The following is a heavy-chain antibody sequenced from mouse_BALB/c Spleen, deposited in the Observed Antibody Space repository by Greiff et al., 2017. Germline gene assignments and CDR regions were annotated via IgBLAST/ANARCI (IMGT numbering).Heavy chain of an antibody. D-gene: IGHD2-4*01. Sequence: EVKLVESGGGLVQPGGSMKLSCVASGFTFSSYWMSWVRQSPEKGLEWVAEIRLKSDNYATHYAESVKGKFTISRDDSKSRLYLQMNSLRAEDTGIYYCTGDYEGGAMDYWGQGTSVTVSS. CDR2: IRLKSDNYAT. V-gene: IGHV6-3*03. J-gene: IGHJ4*01. CDR3: TGDYEGGAMDY. CDR1: GFTFSSYW.